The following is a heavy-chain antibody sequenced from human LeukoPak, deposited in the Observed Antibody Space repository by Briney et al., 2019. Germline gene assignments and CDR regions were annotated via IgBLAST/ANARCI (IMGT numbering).Heavy chain of an antibody. J-gene: IGHJ4*02. D-gene: IGHD6-6*01. CDR1: GFTFSSYT. V-gene: IGHV3-21*01. CDR2: ISSTSTYI. CDR3: TRDPQQLVNY. Sequence: GGSLRLSCAASGFTFSSYTMNWVRQAPGKGLEWVSSISSTSTYIYYADSVRGRFTISRGNAKSSLYLQMNSLRAEDTAVYYCTRDPQQLVNYWGQGTLVTVSS.